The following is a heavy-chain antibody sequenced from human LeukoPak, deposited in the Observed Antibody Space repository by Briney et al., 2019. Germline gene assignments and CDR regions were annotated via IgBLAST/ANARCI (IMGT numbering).Heavy chain of an antibody. CDR3: ARNATYPFDS. CDR2: IYHSGST. V-gene: IGHV4-38-2*01. CDR1: GYSISSDCY. J-gene: IGHJ4*02. Sequence: SETLSLTCAVSGYSISSDCYWGWIQQPPGKGLEWIGSIYHSGSTSYNPSLKSRVTISVDTSKNQFSLKLTSVTAADSAVYYCARNATYPFDSWGQGTLVTVSS.